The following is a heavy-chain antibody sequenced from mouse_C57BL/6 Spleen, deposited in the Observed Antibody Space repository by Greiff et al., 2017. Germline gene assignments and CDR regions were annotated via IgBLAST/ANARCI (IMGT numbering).Heavy chain of an antibody. D-gene: IGHD2-1*01. Sequence: LVESGPELVKPGASVKISCKASGYAFSSSWMNWVKQRPGKGLEWIGRIYPGDGVTNYKGKFKGKATLTADKSSSTAYMQLSSLTSEDSAVYFCARDGNYAYYFDYWGQGTTLTVSS. CDR3: ARDGNYAYYFDY. J-gene: IGHJ2*01. V-gene: IGHV1-82*01. CDR1: GYAFSSSW. CDR2: IYPGDGVT.